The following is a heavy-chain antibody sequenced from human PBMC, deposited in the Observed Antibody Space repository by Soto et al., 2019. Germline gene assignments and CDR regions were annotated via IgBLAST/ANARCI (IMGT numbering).Heavy chain of an antibody. D-gene: IGHD3-22*01. J-gene: IGHJ4*02. CDR2: IVVGSGNT. CDR3: AADRTYDSSGYYDY. V-gene: IGHV1-58*01. CDR1: GFTFTSSA. Sequence: ASVKVSCKASGFTFTSSAVQWVRQARGQRLEWIGWIVVGSGNTNYAQKFQERVTITRDMSTSTAYMELSSLRSEDTAVYYCAADRTYDSSGYYDYWGQGTLVTVSS.